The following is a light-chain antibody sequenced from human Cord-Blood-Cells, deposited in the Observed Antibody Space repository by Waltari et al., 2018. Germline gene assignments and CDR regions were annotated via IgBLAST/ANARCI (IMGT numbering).Light chain of an antibody. V-gene: IGLV1-47*01. CDR1: SSNIGSNY. Sequence: QSVLTQPPSVSGTPGPRVTIPCSGSSSNIGSNYTYWYQQLPGTAPKLLIYRNNRRPSGVPDRFSGSKSGTSASLAISGVRSEDEADYYCAAWDDSLSVFFGGGTKLTVL. J-gene: IGLJ2*01. CDR3: AAWDDSLSVF. CDR2: RNN.